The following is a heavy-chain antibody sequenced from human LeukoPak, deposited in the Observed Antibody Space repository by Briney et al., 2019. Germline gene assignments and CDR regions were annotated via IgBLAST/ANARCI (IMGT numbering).Heavy chain of an antibody. J-gene: IGHJ4*02. V-gene: IGHV1-2*02. Sequence: GASVKVSCKASGYTFTGYYMHWVRQAPGQGLEWVGWINPNSGGTNYAQKFQGRVTMTRDTSISTAYMELSRLRSDDTAVYYCARVQGLYSSSSLGYWGQGTLVTVSS. D-gene: IGHD6-6*01. CDR1: GYTFTGYY. CDR2: INPNSGGT. CDR3: ARVQGLYSSSSLGY.